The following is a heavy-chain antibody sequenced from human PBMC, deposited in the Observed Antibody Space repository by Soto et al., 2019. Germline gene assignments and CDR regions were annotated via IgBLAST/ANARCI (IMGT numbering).Heavy chain of an antibody. V-gene: IGHV4-30-4*01. D-gene: IGHD4-17*01. J-gene: IGHJ4*02. CDR2: ISYRGRT. Sequence: QVQLQESGPGLVKHSQTLSLTCTVSGGSISSGDYYWSWIRQPPGKGLEWIGYISYRGRTNYNPSLKSRVIISVDTSKNQFSLKLSSVTVADTAVYYCARDQRNYGDYDGLDYWGQGTLATVSS. CDR1: GGSISSGDYY. CDR3: ARDQRNYGDYDGLDY.